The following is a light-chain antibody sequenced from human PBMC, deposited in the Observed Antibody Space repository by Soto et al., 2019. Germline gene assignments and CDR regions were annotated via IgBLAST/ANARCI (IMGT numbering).Light chain of an antibody. CDR1: RTDVGGFNH. CDR3: SSYTSISALDV. J-gene: IGLJ1*01. CDR2: EVY. Sequence: QSVLAQPASVSVSPGQSITISCTGTRTDVGGFNHVSWYQQHPGKAPKVIIYEVYNRPSGVSSRFSGSKSGNTASLTISGLQAEDEADYYCSSYTSISALDVFGTGTKVTVL. V-gene: IGLV2-14*01.